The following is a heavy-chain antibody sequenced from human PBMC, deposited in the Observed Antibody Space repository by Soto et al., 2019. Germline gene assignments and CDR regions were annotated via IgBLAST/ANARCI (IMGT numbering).Heavy chain of an antibody. Sequence: SGPTLVNPTQTLTLTCTFSGFSLSTSGMCVSWIRQPPGKALEWLALIDWDDDKYYSTSLKTRLTISKDTSKNQVVLTMTNMDPVDTATHYCARIPAADNYYYGMDVWGQGTTVTVSS. D-gene: IGHD6-13*01. V-gene: IGHV2-70*01. CDR3: ARIPAADNYYYGMDV. CDR2: IDWDDDK. J-gene: IGHJ6*02. CDR1: GFSLSTSGMC.